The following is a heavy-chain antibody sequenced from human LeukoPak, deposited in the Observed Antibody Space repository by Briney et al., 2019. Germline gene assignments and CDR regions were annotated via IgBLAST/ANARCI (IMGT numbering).Heavy chain of an antibody. Sequence: GSSVKVSCKASGGTFSSYAISWVRQAPGQGLEWMGGIIPIFDTANYAQKFQGRVTITADESTSTAYMELSSLRSEDTAVYYCAGRLAYYYYMDVWGQGTTVTVSS. CDR3: AGRLAYYYYMDV. V-gene: IGHV1-69*01. J-gene: IGHJ6*03. CDR2: IIPIFDTA. CDR1: GGTFSSYA.